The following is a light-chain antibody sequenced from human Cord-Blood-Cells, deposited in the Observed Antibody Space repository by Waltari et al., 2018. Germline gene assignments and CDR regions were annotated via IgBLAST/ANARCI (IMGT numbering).Light chain of an antibody. V-gene: IGLV2-14*01. J-gene: IGLJ1*01. CDR2: EVS. CDR3: SSYTSSSTRV. Sequence: QSALTQPASVSGSPGQSITISCTGTSSDVRGYNYVPCYQQHPGKAPKLMIYEVSNRPSGVSNRFSGSKSGNTASLTISGLQAEDEADYYCSSYTSSSTRVFGTGTKVTVL. CDR1: SSDVRGYNY.